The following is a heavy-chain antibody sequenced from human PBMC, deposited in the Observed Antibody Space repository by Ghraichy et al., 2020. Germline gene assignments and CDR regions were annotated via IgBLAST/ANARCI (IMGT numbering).Heavy chain of an antibody. Sequence: GGSLRLSCAASGFTFSNYNMNWVRQAPGKGLEWVSSIRGSSSYIYYADSVKARFTISRDNAKNSLYLQMNSLRAEDTAVYYCARDPGSSRLLFPVDFWGQGTLVSVSS. J-gene: IGHJ4*02. D-gene: IGHD6-13*01. CDR3: ARDPGSSRLLFPVDF. V-gene: IGHV3-21*01. CDR2: IRGSSSYI. CDR1: GFTFSNYN.